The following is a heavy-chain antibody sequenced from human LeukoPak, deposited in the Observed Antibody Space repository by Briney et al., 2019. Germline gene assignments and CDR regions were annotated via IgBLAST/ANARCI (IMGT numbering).Heavy chain of an antibody. Sequence: GQSLILSCAASGFTFSRYWMHWVRQAPGKGLEWVSYISSSGSTIYHADSVKGRFTISRDNAKNSLYLQMNSLRAEDMAVYYCARDRLGMDYWGQGTLVTVSS. D-gene: IGHD7-27*01. CDR3: ARDRLGMDY. CDR1: GFTFSRYW. V-gene: IGHV3-48*04. CDR2: ISSSGSTI. J-gene: IGHJ4*02.